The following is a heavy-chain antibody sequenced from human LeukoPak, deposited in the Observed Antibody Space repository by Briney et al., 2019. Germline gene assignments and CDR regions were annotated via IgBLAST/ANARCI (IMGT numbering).Heavy chain of an antibody. Sequence: GGSLRLSCAASGFTFSSYSMNWVRQAPGKGLEWVSSISSSSSYIYYADSVKGRFTISRDNAKNSLYLQMNSLRAEDMAVYYCARGLGVSSSADDAFDIWGQGTMVTVSS. CDR2: ISSSSSYI. CDR1: GFTFSSYS. V-gene: IGHV3-21*01. D-gene: IGHD6-6*01. CDR3: ARGLGVSSSADDAFDI. J-gene: IGHJ3*02.